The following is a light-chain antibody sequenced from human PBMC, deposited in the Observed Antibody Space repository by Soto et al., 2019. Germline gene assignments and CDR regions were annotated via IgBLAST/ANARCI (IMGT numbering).Light chain of an antibody. CDR3: SSYTSSSGV. CDR1: SSDVGGYNY. Sequence: QSALTQPASVSGSPGQSIPISCTGTSSDVGGYNYVSWYQQHPGKAPKLMIYEVSNRPSGVSNRFSGSKSGNTASLTISGLQAEDEADYYCSSYTSSSGVFGGGTKLTVL. J-gene: IGLJ3*02. CDR2: EVS. V-gene: IGLV2-14*01.